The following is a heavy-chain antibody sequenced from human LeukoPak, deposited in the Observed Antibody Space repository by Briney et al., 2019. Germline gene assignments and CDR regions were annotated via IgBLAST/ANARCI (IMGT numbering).Heavy chain of an antibody. CDR1: GFTFSSYD. Sequence: QSGGSLRLSCAASGFTFSSYDMHWVRQATGKGLEWVSAIGTAGDTYYPGSVKGRFTISRENAKNSLYLQMNSLRAGDTAVYYCARSCSSTSCQTDAFDIWGQGTMVTVSS. D-gene: IGHD2-2*01. V-gene: IGHV3-13*01. CDR2: IGTAGDT. CDR3: ARSCSSTSCQTDAFDI. J-gene: IGHJ3*02.